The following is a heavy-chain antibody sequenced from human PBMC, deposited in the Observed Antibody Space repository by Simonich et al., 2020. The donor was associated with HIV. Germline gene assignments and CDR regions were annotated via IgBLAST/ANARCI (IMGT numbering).Heavy chain of an antibody. CDR1: GYTFTGNY. CDR2: FEHEEGHT. Sequence: QVQLVQSGAEVKKPGASVKVSCKASGYTFTGNYMHWVRQAPGQGLGWIGGFEHEEGHTIYAQKFQGRVSMTEDTSTESAYMELSSLRSDDTAVYYCATWEVKDYVLTGYTYWYFDLWGRGTLVTVSS. CDR3: ATWEVKDYVLTGYTYWYFDL. J-gene: IGHJ2*01. D-gene: IGHD3-9*01. V-gene: IGHV1-24*01.